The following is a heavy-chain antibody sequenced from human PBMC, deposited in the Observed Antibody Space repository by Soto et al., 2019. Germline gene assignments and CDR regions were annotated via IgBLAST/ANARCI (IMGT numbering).Heavy chain of an antibody. CDR2: MSYDGSNE. V-gene: IGHV3-30*18. Sequence: QVQLVESGGGVVQPGRSLRLSCAASGFTFSHYAMHWVRQAPGKGLEWVTLMSYDGSNEYYADSVKGRFTISRDKSKNTLYLQMNSLRAEDTAVYYCAKDGSHNFDYWGHGTLVTVSS. D-gene: IGHD1-26*01. CDR1: GFTFSHYA. J-gene: IGHJ4*01. CDR3: AKDGSHNFDY.